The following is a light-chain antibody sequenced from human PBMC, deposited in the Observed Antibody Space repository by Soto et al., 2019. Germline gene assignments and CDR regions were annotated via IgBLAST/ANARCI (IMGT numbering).Light chain of an antibody. CDR3: AAWDDSLSAPV. CDR1: SSNIGSNT. J-gene: IGLJ3*02. Sequence: QAVVTQPPSASGTPGQRVTISCSGSSSNIGSNTVNWYQQLVGTAPKLLMYNDNQRPSGVPDRFSGSKSGTSASLAISGLQSEDEADYYCAAWDDSLSAPVFGGGTKLTVL. V-gene: IGLV1-44*01. CDR2: NDN.